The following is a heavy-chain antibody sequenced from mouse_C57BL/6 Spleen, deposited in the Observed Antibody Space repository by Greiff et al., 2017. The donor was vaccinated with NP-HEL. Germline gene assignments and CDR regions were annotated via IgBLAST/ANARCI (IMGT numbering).Heavy chain of an antibody. V-gene: IGHV1-15*01. D-gene: IGHD1-1*01. Sequence: VQLQQSGAELVRPGASVTLSCKASGYTFTDYEMHWVKQTPVHGLEWIGAIDPETGGTAYNQKFQGKAILTADKSSSTAYLELRSLTSEDSAVYYCTRGVTTVVATYYYAMDYWGQGTSVTVSS. CDR1: GYTFTDYE. CDR2: IDPETGGT. J-gene: IGHJ4*01. CDR3: TRGVTTVVATYYYAMDY.